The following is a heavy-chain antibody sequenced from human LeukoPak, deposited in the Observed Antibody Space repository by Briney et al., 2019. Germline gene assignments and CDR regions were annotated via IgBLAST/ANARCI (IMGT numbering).Heavy chain of an antibody. Sequence: PSETLSLTCTVSGGSISSYYWSWIRQPAGKGLEWIGRIYTSGSTNYNPSLKSRVTISVDTSKNQFSLKLSSVTAADTAVYYCARESPTIPNYYYYMDVWGKGTTVTVSS. J-gene: IGHJ6*03. CDR3: ARESPTIPNYYYYMDV. CDR1: GGSISSYY. CDR2: IYTSGST. D-gene: IGHD5-12*01. V-gene: IGHV4-4*07.